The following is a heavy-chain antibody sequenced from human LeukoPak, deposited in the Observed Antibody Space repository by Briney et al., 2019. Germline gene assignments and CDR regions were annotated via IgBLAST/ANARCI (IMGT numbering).Heavy chain of an antibody. CDR2: INPNSGGT. D-gene: IGHD5-18*01. CDR1: GYTFTGYY. J-gene: IGHJ4*02. V-gene: IGHV1-2*02. CDR3: ARELGRGYSYGTDY. Sequence: ASVKVSCKASGYTFTGYYMHWVRQAPGQGLEWTGWINPNSGGTNYAQKFQGRVTMTRDTSISTAYMELSRLRSDDTAVYYCARELGRGYSYGTDYWGQGTLVTVSS.